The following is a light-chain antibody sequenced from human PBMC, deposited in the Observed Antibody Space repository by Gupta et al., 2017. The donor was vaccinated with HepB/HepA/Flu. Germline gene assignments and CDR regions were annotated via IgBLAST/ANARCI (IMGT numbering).Light chain of an antibody. V-gene: IGKV1-39*01. J-gene: IGKJ2*02. CDR1: QSISSY. CDR2: AAS. CDR3: QQSYSTPRCT. Sequence: DIQMTQSPSSLSASVGDRVTITCRASQSISSYLNWYQQKPGKAPKLLIYAASSLQSGVPSRFSGSGSGTDFTLTIGSLQPEDFATYYCQQSYSTPRCTFGQGTKLEIK.